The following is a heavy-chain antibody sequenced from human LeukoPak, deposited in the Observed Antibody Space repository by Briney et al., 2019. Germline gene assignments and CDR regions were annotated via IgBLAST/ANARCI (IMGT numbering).Heavy chain of an antibody. CDR2: MNPNNGIT. CDR3: ARDVTQAFDI. V-gene: IGHV1-8*01. CDR1: GWTFISYV. J-gene: IGHJ3*02. Sequence: ASVKVSCKASGWTFISYVINWVRQATGQGLDWMGWMNPNNGITGYAQKLQGRITMTSNTSISTAYMELSSLRSENTAVYYCARDVTQAFDIWGQGTMVTVSS. D-gene: IGHD2-21*02.